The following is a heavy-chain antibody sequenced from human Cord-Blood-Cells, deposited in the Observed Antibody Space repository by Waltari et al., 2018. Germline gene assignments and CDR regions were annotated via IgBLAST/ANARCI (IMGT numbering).Heavy chain of an antibody. CDR3: VKGPREIPTL. CDR2: ISSNGGST. CDR1: GFTFSSYV. V-gene: IGHV3-64D*09. D-gene: IGHD2-2*02. J-gene: IGHJ2*01. Sequence: EVQLVESGGGLVQPGGSLRLSCSASGFTFSSYVMHWVRQAPGKGLEYVSAISSNGGSTYYADSVKGRFTISRDNSKNTLYLQMSSLRAEDTAVYYCVKGPREIPTLWGRGTLVTVSS.